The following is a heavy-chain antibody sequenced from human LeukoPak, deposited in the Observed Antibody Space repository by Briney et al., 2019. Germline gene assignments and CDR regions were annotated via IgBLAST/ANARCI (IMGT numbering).Heavy chain of an antibody. Sequence: GGSLRLSCAASGFTFSSYSMNWVRQAPGKGLEWVSSISSSSSYIYYADSVKGRFTISRDNAKNSLYLQMNSLRAEDTAVYYCARSRGSSGWYRWFDPWGQGTLVAVSS. CDR2: ISSSSSYI. D-gene: IGHD6-19*01. CDR1: GFTFSSYS. J-gene: IGHJ5*02. V-gene: IGHV3-21*01. CDR3: ARSRGSSGWYRWFDP.